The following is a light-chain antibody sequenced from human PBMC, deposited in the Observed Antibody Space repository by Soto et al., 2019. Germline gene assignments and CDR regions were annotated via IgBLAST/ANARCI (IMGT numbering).Light chain of an antibody. CDR2: KAS. Sequence: DIQMTQSPSTLSGSVGDRVTITCRASQSISSWLAWYQQKPGKAPKLLIYKASTLKSGVPSRFSGSGSGTDFTLTINRLEPEDFAVYYCQHYNSYSEAFGQGTKVDIK. V-gene: IGKV1-5*03. CDR3: QHYNSYSEA. CDR1: QSISSW. J-gene: IGKJ1*01.